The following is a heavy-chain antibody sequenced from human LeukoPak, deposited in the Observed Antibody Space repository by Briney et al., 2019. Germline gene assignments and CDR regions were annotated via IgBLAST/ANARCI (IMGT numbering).Heavy chain of an antibody. J-gene: IGHJ6*02. D-gene: IGHD5-18*01. CDR3: ARDDRSSYVWYGMDV. CDR2: IYSGGST. Sequence: GGSLRLSCAASGFTVSSNYMSWVRQAPGKGLEWVSGIYSGGSTYYTDSVKGRFTISRHNSKNKLYLKMNRLRAEATAVYYCARDDRSSYVWYGMDVWGQGTTVTVSS. V-gene: IGHV3-66*01. CDR1: GFTVSSNY.